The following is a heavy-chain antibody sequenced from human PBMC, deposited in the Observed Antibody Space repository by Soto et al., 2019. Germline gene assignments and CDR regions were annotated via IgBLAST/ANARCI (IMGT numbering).Heavy chain of an antibody. D-gene: IGHD3-16*02. CDR1: GFTFSSYA. CDR3: GRGGLFYDYIWGSYRLDYYYYYMDV. Sequence: GGSLRLSCAASGFTFSSYAMHWVRQAPGKGLEYVSAISSNGGSTYYANSVKGRFSISRDNSKNTLYLQMGSLRAEDMAVYYCGRGGLFYDYIWGSYRLDYYYYYMDVWGKGTTVTVSS. CDR2: ISSNGGST. J-gene: IGHJ6*03. V-gene: IGHV3-64*01.